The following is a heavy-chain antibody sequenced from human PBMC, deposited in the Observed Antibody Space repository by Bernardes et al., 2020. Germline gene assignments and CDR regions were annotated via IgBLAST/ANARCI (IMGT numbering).Heavy chain of an antibody. J-gene: IGHJ5*02. V-gene: IGHV3-21*01. CDR1: GFTFRSYR. CDR2: ISSTSSYI. Sequence: GGSLRLSCAASGFTFRSYRMNWVRQAPGKGLEWVSSISSTSSYIYYADPVKGRFTNSRDNAKNSVYLQMDSLRAEDTAVYYCARDRAQVVGATTNPQFDPWGQGNLVTVSS. D-gene: IGHD1-26*01. CDR3: ARDRAQVVGATTNPQFDP.